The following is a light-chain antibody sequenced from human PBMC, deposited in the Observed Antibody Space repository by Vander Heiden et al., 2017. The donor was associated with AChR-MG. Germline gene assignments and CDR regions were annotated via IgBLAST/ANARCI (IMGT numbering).Light chain of an antibody. CDR3: QSYDSSLSGHVV. V-gene: IGLV1-40*01. CDR2: GNS. J-gene: IGLJ2*01. CDR1: SPNIGAGYD. Sequence: QSVLTQPPSVSGDSGQRVPISCTGSSPNIGAGYDVHWYQQLPGTAPKLLIYGNSNRPSGVPDRFSGSKSGTSASLAITGLQAEDEADYYCQSYDSSLSGHVVFGGGTKLTVL.